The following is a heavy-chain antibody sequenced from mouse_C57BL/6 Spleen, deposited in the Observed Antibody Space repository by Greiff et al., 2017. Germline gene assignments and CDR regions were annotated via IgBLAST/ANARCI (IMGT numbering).Heavy chain of an antibody. D-gene: IGHD1-1*01. CDR2: IYPGDGAT. V-gene: IGHV1-82*01. CDR3: ASCSSYRYFDV. J-gene: IGHJ1*03. CDR1: GYAFSSSW. Sequence: VKLMESGPELVKPGASVKISCKASGYAFSSSWMNWVKQRPGKGLEWIGRIYPGDGATNYNGKFKGKATLTADKSSSTAYMQLSSLTSEDSAVYLCASCSSYRYFDVWGTGTTVTVSS.